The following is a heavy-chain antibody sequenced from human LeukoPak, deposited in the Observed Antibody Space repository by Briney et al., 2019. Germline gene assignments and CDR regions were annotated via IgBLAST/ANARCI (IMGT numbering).Heavy chain of an antibody. Sequence: SGGSLRLSCAASGFTFSSYAMSWVRQAPGKGLEWVSAISGSGGSTYYADSVKGRFTISRGNSKNTLYLQMNSLRAEDTAVYYCAKAPGPVLLWFGESYFDYWGQGTLVTVSS. D-gene: IGHD3-10*01. J-gene: IGHJ4*02. CDR3: AKAPGPVLLWFGESYFDY. CDR2: ISGSGGST. CDR1: GFTFSSYA. V-gene: IGHV3-23*01.